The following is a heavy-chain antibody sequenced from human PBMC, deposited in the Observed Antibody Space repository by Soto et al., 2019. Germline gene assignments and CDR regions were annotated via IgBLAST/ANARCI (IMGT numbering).Heavy chain of an antibody. Sequence: SETLSITCAVYGGSFSGYYWSWIRQPPGKGLEWIGEINNSGSTNYNPSLKSRVSISVGTSNNQFSLKLSSVTAADTAVYYCARAVPLYGMDVWGQGTTVTVSS. CDR3: ARAVPLYGMDV. CDR1: GGSFSGYY. CDR2: INNSGST. V-gene: IGHV4-34*01. D-gene: IGHD1-1*01. J-gene: IGHJ6*02.